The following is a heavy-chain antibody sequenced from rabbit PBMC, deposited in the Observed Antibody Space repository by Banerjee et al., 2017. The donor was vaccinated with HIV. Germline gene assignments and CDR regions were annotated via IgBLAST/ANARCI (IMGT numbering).Heavy chain of an antibody. V-gene: IGHV1S45*01. CDR2: IDTGDGST. D-gene: IGHD6-1*01. Sequence: QEQLVESGGGLVQPEGSLTLTCTASGFSFSSSYYMCWVRQAPGKGLEWIACIDTGDGSTYYASWVNGRFTISKTSTTVTLQMTSLTAADTATYFCARESFYSDGYGNWAYATPLWGQGTLVTVS. J-gene: IGHJ3*01. CDR1: GFSFSSSYY. CDR3: ARESFYSDGYGNWAYATPL.